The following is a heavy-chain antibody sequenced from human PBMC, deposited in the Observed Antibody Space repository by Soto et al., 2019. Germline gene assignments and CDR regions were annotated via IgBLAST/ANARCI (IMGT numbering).Heavy chain of an antibody. CDR1: GGSVRSGSYY. CDR2: IYYTGGT. V-gene: IGHV4-61*01. CDR3: ARVRGWFGSGDSSLGFDF. D-gene: IGHD3-10*01. Sequence: QVQLQESGPGLVRPSETLSLTCSVSGGSVRSGSYYWAWIRQPAGKALEWIGHIYYTGGTHYNPPLATRVTMSIDISIGQLSLRLKSATAADTAVYCCARVRGWFGSGDSSLGFDFWGQGVLVTVSS. J-gene: IGHJ4*02.